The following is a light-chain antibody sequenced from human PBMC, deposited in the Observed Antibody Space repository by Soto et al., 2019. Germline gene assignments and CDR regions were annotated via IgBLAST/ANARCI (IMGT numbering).Light chain of an antibody. CDR1: SSDVGLYDY. CDR3: SSYTRDSSYV. Sequence: QSVLTQPASVSGSPGQSITISCTGTSSDVGLYDYVSWYQQHPGKAPQLMIYAVSNRPSGVSNRFSASKSGNTASLFISGLQAEDDADYYCSSYTRDSSYVFGSGTKVTAL. J-gene: IGLJ1*01. CDR2: AVS. V-gene: IGLV2-14*01.